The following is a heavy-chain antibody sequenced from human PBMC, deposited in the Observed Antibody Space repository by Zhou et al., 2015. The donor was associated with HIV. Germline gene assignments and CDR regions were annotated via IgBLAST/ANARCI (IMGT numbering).Heavy chain of an antibody. CDR2: IVPLFGTV. J-gene: IGHJ2*01. Sequence: LVQSGTEVRKPGSSVKVSCRSTGGTFSGSDISWVRQAPGQGLEWMGGIVPLFGTVQYAQKLKGRVTITADRSTSTAYMDLRSLRSEDTAVYYCARDRGGATRPGWRYFDLWGRGTLVTVSS. D-gene: IGHD3-16*01. V-gene: IGHV1-69*06. CDR3: ARDRGGATRPGWRYFDL. CDR1: GGTFSGSD.